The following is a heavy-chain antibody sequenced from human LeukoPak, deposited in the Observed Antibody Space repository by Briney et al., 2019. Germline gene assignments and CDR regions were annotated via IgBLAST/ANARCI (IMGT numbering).Heavy chain of an antibody. Sequence: GASVKVSCKASGYTFIAYYMHWVRQAPGQGLEWMGWINPNSGDTNYAQKFQGRVTMTRDTSISTAYMELSRLRSDDTAVYYCVRDGSLDYWGQGTLVTVSS. V-gene: IGHV1-2*02. CDR2: INPNSGDT. J-gene: IGHJ4*02. D-gene: IGHD5-12*01. CDR3: VRDGSLDY. CDR1: GYTFIAYY.